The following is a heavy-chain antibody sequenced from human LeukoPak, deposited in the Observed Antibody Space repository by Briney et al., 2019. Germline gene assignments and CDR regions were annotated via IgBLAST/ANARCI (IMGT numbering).Heavy chain of an antibody. Sequence: GGSLRLSCAASGFTFSNYAMSWVRQAPGKGLEWLSAISGSGGNTYYADSVKGRFTISRDNSMSSLYLQMNSLRAEDTAVYYCAKDRRLGYCTSNSCASFDMWGQGTLVTVSS. D-gene: IGHD2-2*01. CDR3: AKDRRLGYCTSNSCASFDM. CDR2: ISGSGGNT. J-gene: IGHJ3*02. CDR1: GFTFSNYA. V-gene: IGHV3-23*01.